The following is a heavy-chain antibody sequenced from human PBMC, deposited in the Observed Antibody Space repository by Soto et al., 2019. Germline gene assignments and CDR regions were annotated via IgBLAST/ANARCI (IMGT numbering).Heavy chain of an antibody. CDR1: GLSLSNGELG. CDR2: IYGDDEK. V-gene: IGHV2-5*02. J-gene: IGHJ4*02. Sequence: QITLTESGPTLVKPTQSLTLTCTVSGLSLSNGELGVAWIRQPPGKALEWLALIYGDDEKRYSPSLKTRLTITKDPSERQVFLTLTNVAPVDKATYYCTHMERFLFRESERAGHWGQSNLVTLSS. CDR3: THMERFLFRESERAGH. D-gene: IGHD3-3*01.